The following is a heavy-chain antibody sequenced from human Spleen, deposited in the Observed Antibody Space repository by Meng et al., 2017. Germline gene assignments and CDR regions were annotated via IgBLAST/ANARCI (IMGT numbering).Heavy chain of an antibody. CDR3: AKSESEGSSGYYFDY. CDR2: MSYDGSNK. D-gene: IGHD3-22*01. Sequence: GESLKISCAASGFTFSSYAMHRVRQAPGKGLEWVALMSYDGSNKCYADSVKGRFTVSRDNSKNTLYLQMNSLRAEDTAVYYCAKSESEGSSGYYFDYWGQGTLVTVSS. J-gene: IGHJ4*02. CDR1: GFTFSSYA. V-gene: IGHV3-30*04.